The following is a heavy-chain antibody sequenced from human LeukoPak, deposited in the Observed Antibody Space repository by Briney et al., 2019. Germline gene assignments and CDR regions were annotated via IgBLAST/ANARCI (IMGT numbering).Heavy chain of an antibody. CDR3: ARSKRSYDY. D-gene: IGHD5-24*01. Sequence: GGSLRLSCAASGFTFSDHYMSWIRQAPGKGLEWVSYISSSGSTTYYAGFAKGRFTISRDNAENSLYLQMNSLRAEDTAIYFCARSKRSYDYWGQGALVTVSS. CDR1: GFTFSDHY. V-gene: IGHV3-11*01. CDR2: ISSSGSTT. J-gene: IGHJ4*02.